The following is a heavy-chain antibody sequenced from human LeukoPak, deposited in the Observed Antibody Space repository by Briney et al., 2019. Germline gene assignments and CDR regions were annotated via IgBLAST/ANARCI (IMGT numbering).Heavy chain of an antibody. CDR2: IYYSGGT. CDR1: GGSINYYY. J-gene: IGHJ5*02. Sequence: SETLSLTCTVSGGSINYYYWMWIRQPPGKGLEWIGYIYYSGGTHYNPSLKSRVTMLVDTSKNQFSLKLTAVTAADTAVYYCARGSIVVVPAAIVNWFDPWGQGTLVTVSS. D-gene: IGHD2-2*01. CDR3: ARGSIVVVPAAIVNWFDP. V-gene: IGHV4-59*01.